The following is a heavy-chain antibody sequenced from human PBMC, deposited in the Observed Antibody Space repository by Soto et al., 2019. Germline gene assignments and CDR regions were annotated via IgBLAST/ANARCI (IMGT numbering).Heavy chain of an antibody. V-gene: IGHV2-5*02. CDR1: GFSLSTSGVG. D-gene: IGHD3-10*01. Sequence: GSGPTLVNPTQTLTLTCTFSGFSLSTSGVGVGWIRQPPGKALEWLALIYWDDDKRYSPSLKSRLTITKDTSKNQVVLTMTNMDPVDTATYYCAHYNNPDYYGSGSHSGPHDYYYGMDVWGQGTTVTVSS. CDR2: IYWDDDK. CDR3: AHYNNPDYYGSGSHSGPHDYYYGMDV. J-gene: IGHJ6*02.